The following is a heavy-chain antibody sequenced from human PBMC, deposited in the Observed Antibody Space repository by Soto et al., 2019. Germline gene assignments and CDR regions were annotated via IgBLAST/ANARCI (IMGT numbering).Heavy chain of an antibody. Sequence: GGSLRLSCAVSGFSFSSHWMNWVRQAPGKGLEWLANIKEDGSQKYYMDSLKGRFTISRDNAINSLYLHMSSLRVEDTAVYFCASGESVKFWGQGTQVTVSS. J-gene: IGHJ4*02. V-gene: IGHV3-7*03. D-gene: IGHD3-10*01. CDR3: ASGESVKF. CDR2: IKEDGSQK. CDR1: GFSFSSHW.